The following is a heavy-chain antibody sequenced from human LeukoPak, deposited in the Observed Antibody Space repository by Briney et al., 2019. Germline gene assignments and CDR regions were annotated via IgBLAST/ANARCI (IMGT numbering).Heavy chain of an antibody. D-gene: IGHD6-19*01. Sequence: ASVKVSRKVSGYTLTELSMHWVRQAPGKGLEWMGGFDPEDGETIYAQKFQGRVTMTEDTSTDTAYMELSSLRSEDTAVYYCATGPELPLDEPQRQWLVLQYWGQGTLVTVSS. CDR2: FDPEDGET. CDR1: GYTLTELS. CDR3: ATGPELPLDEPQRQWLVLQY. V-gene: IGHV1-24*01. J-gene: IGHJ4*02.